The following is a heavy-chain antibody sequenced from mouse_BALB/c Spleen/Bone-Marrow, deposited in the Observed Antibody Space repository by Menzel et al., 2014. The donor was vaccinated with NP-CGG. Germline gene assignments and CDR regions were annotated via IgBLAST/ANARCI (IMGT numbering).Heavy chain of an antibody. CDR3: TTLARSDFDY. CDR1: GYTFSNYW. V-gene: IGHV1-5*01. Sequence: DVKLQESGTVLARPGAAAKMSCKASGYTFSNYWMHWVKQRPGQGLEWIGTIYPGNSDTTYNQKSKGKAKLTAVTSTSTAYMELSSLTNEDSAVYYCTTLARSDFDYWGQGTTLTVSS. CDR2: IYPGNSDT. J-gene: IGHJ2*01. D-gene: IGHD3-1*01.